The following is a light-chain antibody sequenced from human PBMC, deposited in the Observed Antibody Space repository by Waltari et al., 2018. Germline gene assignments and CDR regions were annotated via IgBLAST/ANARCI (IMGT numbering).Light chain of an antibody. CDR3: QQYKDWPRT. CDR2: GAS. J-gene: IGKJ1*01. V-gene: IGKV3-15*01. Sequence: GRASQSVSSNLAWYQQKPGQSPRRLIYGASTRATGIAARVSGSGSGTEFTLTISSLQSENFALYYCQQYKDWPRTFGQGTKVEI. CDR1: QSVSSN.